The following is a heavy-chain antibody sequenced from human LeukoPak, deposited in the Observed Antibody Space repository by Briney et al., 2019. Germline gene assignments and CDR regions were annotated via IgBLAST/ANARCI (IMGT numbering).Heavy chain of an antibody. D-gene: IGHD6-13*01. CDR1: GFTVSSNY. V-gene: IGHV3-53*01. CDR2: LYADGRT. J-gene: IGHJ4*02. CDR3: ARAYPPPAAGFDS. Sequence: PGGSLRLSCATSGFTVSSNYMNWVRQAPGRGLEWVSILYADGRTFYPASVKGRFTISRDNPKNTVFLEMKSLRAEDTAIYYCARAYPPPAAGFDSWGQGTLVTVSS.